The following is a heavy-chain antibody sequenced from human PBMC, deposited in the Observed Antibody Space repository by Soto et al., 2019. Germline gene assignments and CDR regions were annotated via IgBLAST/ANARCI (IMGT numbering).Heavy chain of an antibody. CDR1: GFTFSSYA. J-gene: IGHJ5*02. V-gene: IGHV3-23*01. CDR2: IVPNGGNT. D-gene: IGHD6-19*01. CDR3: ASADSSGRNWFDP. Sequence: GGSLRLSCAASGFTFSSYAMSWVRQAPGKGLEWVSSIVPNGGNTYYADSVKGRFTISRDNSKNTLYLQMNSLRAEDTAIYYCASADSSGRNWFDPWGRGTLVTVSS.